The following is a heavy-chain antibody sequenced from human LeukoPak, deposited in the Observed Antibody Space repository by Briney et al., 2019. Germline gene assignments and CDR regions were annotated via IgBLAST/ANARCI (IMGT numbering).Heavy chain of an antibody. CDR2: ISSSSSYI. V-gene: IGHV3-21*01. J-gene: IGHJ4*02. CDR1: GFTFSSYS. Sequence: GGSLRLSCTASGFTFSSYSMNWVRQAPGKGLEWVSSISSSSSYIYYADSVKGRFTISRDNAKNSLYLQMNSLRAEDTAVYYCATLYYYDSSGYPLPSDWGQGTLVTVSS. CDR3: ATLYYYDSSGYPLPSD. D-gene: IGHD3-22*01.